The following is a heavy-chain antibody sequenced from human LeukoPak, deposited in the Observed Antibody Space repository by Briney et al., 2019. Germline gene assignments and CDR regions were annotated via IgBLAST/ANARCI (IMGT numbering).Heavy chain of an antibody. CDR2: INPSGGST. J-gene: IGHJ4*02. D-gene: IGHD1-14*01. V-gene: IGHV1-46*01. CDR3: ARPADRMTRESY. Sequence: LWASVKVSCKASGYTFTSYYMHWVRQAPGQGLEWMGIINPSGGSTSYAQKFQGRVTITADESTSTAYMELSSLRSEDTAVYYCARPADRMTRESYWGQGTLVTVSS. CDR1: GYTFTSYY.